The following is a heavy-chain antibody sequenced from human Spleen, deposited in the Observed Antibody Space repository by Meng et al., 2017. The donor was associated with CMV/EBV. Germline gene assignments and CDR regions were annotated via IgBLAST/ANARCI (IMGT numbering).Heavy chain of an antibody. CDR3: AKDTGPRLWSEHYGMDV. V-gene: IGHV3-33*06. J-gene: IGHJ6*02. CDR1: GFTFSSYG. D-gene: IGHD3-3*01. CDR2: IWYDGSNK. Sequence: GKSLKISCAASGFTFSSYGMHWVRQAPGKGLEWVAVIWYDGSNKYYADSVKGRFTISRDNSKNTLYLQMNSLRAEDTAVYYCAKDTGPRLWSEHYGMDVWGQGTTVTVSS.